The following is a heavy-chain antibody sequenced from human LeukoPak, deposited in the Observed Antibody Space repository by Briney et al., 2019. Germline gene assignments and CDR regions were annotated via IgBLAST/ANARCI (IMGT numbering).Heavy chain of an antibody. J-gene: IGHJ4*02. D-gene: IGHD3-10*01. V-gene: IGHV4-30-4*01. CDR2: IYYSGST. Sequence: SETLSLTCTVSGGSISSGDYYWSWIRQPPGRGLEWIGYIYYSGSTYYNPSLKSRVTISVDTSKNQFSLKLSSVTAADTAVYYCARMIEFTYFDYWGQGTLVTVSS. CDR1: GGSISSGDYY. CDR3: ARMIEFTYFDY.